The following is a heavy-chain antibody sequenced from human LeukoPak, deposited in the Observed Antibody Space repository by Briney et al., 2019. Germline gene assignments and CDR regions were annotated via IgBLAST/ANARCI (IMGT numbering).Heavy chain of an antibody. Sequence: SETLSLTCTVSGGSISSSSYYWGWIRQPPGKGLEWIGSIYYSGSTYYNPSLKSRVTISVDTSKNQFSLKLSSVTAAGTAVYYCARPEVVTSWFGPWGQGTLVTVSS. CDR3: ARPEVVTSWFGP. D-gene: IGHD4-23*01. CDR2: IYYSGST. V-gene: IGHV4-39*01. CDR1: GGSISSSSYY. J-gene: IGHJ5*02.